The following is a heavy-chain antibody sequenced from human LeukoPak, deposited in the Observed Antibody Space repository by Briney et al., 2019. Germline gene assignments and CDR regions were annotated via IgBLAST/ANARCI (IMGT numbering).Heavy chain of an antibody. CDR2: INPNSGGT. D-gene: IGHD4-23*01. CDR1: GYTFTGYY. J-gene: IGHJ4*02. V-gene: IGHV1-2*02. Sequence: ASVKVSCKASGYTFTGYYMHWVRQAPGQGLEWMGWINPNSGGTNYAQKFQGRVTMTRDTSISTAYMELSRLRSDDTAVYYCARDASDYGGNSNFVYWGQGTLVTVSS. CDR3: ARDASDYGGNSNFVY.